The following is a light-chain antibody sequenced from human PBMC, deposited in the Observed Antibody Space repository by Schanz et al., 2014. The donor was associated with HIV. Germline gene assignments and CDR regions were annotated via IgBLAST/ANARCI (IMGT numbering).Light chain of an antibody. CDR1: NSNIGTNY. CDR3: QSYDSSLSGYV. J-gene: IGLJ1*01. CDR2: RNN. V-gene: IGLV1-47*01. Sequence: QSVPTQPPSASGTPGQTVTISCSGSNSNIGTNYVYWFQPLPGTAPKLLIYRNNQRPSGVPDRISGSKSGTSSSLAISGLQSEDEADYYCQSYDSSLSGYVFGTGTKLTVL.